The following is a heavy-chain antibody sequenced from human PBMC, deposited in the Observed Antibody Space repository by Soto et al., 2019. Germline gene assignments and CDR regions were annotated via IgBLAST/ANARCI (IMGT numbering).Heavy chain of an antibody. V-gene: IGHV4-4*07. D-gene: IGHD6-19*01. CDR3: ARDALAVAAYNWFDP. Sequence: QVQLQESGPGLVKPSETLSLTSTASGGSISSYYWSWIRQLAGRELEWIGRIYTSGSTNYNPSPKGRVTMSVDTSKSQFSLKLCSVTAADTAVYYCARDALAVAAYNWFDPWGQGTLVTVSS. CDR1: GGSISSYY. J-gene: IGHJ5*02. CDR2: IYTSGST.